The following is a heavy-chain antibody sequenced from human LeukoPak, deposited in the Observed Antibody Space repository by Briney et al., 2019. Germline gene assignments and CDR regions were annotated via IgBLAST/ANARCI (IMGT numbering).Heavy chain of an antibody. CDR3: AREYYGDNAFDI. CDR2: ISAYNGNT. V-gene: IGHV1-18*01. Sequence: ASVKVSCKASGYTFTSYGISWVRQAPGQGLEWVGWISAYNGNTNYAQKLQGRVTMTTDTSTSTAYMELRSLRSDDTAVYYCAREYYGDNAFDIWGQGTMVTVSS. J-gene: IGHJ3*02. D-gene: IGHD4-17*01. CDR1: GYTFTSYG.